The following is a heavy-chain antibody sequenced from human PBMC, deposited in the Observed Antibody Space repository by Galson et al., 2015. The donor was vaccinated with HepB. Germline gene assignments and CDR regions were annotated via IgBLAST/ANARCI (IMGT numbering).Heavy chain of an antibody. Sequence: SLRLSCAASGFTFSSYSMNWVRQAPGKGLEWVSYISSSSSTIYYADSVKGRFTISRDNAKNSLYLQMNSLRAEDTAVYYCARDSLWFGELWVDYWGQGTLVTVSS. V-gene: IGHV3-48*01. CDR3: ARDSLWFGELWVDY. CDR2: ISSSSSTI. D-gene: IGHD3-10*01. CDR1: GFTFSSYS. J-gene: IGHJ4*02.